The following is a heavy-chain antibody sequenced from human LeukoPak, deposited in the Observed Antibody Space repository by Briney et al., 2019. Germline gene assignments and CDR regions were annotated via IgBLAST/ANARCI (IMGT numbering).Heavy chain of an antibody. J-gene: IGHJ4*02. CDR3: ARGESLVFHYYFDY. V-gene: IGHV1-69*13. CDR2: IIPIFGTA. CDR1: GGAFSSYA. Sequence: SVKVSCKASGGAFSSYAISWVRQAPGQGLEWMGGIIPIFGTANYAQKFQGRVTITADESTSTAYMELSSLRSEDTAVYYCARGESLVFHYYFDYWGQGTLVTVSS. D-gene: IGHD6-6*01.